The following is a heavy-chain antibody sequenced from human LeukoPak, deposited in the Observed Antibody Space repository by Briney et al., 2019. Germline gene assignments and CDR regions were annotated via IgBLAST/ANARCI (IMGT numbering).Heavy chain of an antibody. CDR2: ISRSGSTI. J-gene: IGHJ6*02. D-gene: IGHD2-2*01. CDR3: ARDRLYQLPVYYYGMDV. V-gene: IGHV3-48*03. CDR1: GFTFSSYE. Sequence: PGGSLRLSCAASGFTFSSYEMNWVRQAPGKGLEWVSYISRSGSTIHYADSVKGRFTIPRDNAKNSLYLQMNSLRAEDTAVYYCARDRLYQLPVYYYGMDVWGQGTTVTVSS.